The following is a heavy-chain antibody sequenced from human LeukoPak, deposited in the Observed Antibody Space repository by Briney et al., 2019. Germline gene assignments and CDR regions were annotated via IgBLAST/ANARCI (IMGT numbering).Heavy chain of an antibody. J-gene: IGHJ4*02. V-gene: IGHV3-73*01. CDR1: GFTFSGSA. CDR3: TVRFCSGGTCSLDH. Sequence: GGSLKLSCETSGFTFSGSALHWVRQPSGKGLEWVGRIRTKIHNYATSYDTSVQGRFAISRDDSRNTAYLQMNSLKTVDTGVYYCTVRFCSGGTCSLDHWGQGTLVTVSS. D-gene: IGHD2-15*01. CDR2: IRTKIHNYAT.